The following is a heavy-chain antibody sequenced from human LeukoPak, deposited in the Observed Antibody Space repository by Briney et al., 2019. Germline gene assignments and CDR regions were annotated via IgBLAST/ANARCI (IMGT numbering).Heavy chain of an antibody. CDR2: IYHSGST. Sequence: PSQTLSLTCAVSGGSISSGGYSWSWIRQPPGKGLEWIGYIYHSGSTYYNPSLKSRVTISVDRSKNQFSLKLSSVTAADTAVYYCARGSRSSTGGHFDYWGQGTLVTVSS. CDR3: ARGSRSSTGGHFDY. CDR1: GGSISSGGYS. D-gene: IGHD2-2*01. J-gene: IGHJ4*02. V-gene: IGHV4-30-2*01.